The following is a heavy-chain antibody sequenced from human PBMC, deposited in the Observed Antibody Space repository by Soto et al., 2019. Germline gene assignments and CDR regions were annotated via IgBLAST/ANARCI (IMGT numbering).Heavy chain of an antibody. Sequence: QVQLVQSGAEVKKPGASVKVSCTGSGYTFSLYGINWVRQAPGQGLEWMGWIRPYNGNPKYAQSLQGRVTMTTDTSTSTAYMWLRSLRSDDTAVYYCARDLDGSGSYYTDYWGQGTLVAVSA. V-gene: IGHV1-18*01. D-gene: IGHD3-10*01. J-gene: IGHJ4*02. CDR1: GYTFSLYG. CDR3: ARDLDGSGSYYTDY. CDR2: IRPYNGNP.